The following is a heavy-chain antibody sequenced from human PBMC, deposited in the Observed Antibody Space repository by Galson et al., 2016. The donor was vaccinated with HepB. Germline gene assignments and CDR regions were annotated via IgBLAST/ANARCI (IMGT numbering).Heavy chain of an antibody. CDR3: AKDAAVTLPGVYFEY. J-gene: IGHJ4*02. CDR2: ISHDGING. Sequence: SLRLSCAASGFRFSTYAMHWVREAPGKGLEWVASISHDGINGKYADSVRGRFTISRDNSKNTVYLQMSSLRAEDTAVYYCAKDAAVTLPGVYFEYWGQGTLVTVSS. CDR1: GFRFSTYA. V-gene: IGHV3-30-3*02. D-gene: IGHD4-17*01.